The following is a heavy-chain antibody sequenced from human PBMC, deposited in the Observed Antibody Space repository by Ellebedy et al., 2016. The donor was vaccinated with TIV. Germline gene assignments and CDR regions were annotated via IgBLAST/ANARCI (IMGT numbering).Heavy chain of an antibody. Sequence: GESLKISCNGSGYSFSSFWINWVRQMPGKGLEWMGRIDPSDSSTNYSPSFQGHVTISADRSISTAYLQWSSLKASDTAMYYCAKCPDSSQGDCFDYWGQGTLVTVSS. CDR2: IDPSDSST. V-gene: IGHV5-10-1*01. J-gene: IGHJ4*02. CDR1: GYSFSSFW. D-gene: IGHD6-13*01. CDR3: AKCPDSSQGDCFDY.